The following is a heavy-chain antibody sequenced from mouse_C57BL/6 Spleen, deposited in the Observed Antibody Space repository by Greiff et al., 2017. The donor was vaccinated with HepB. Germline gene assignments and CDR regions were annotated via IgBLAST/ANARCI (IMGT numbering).Heavy chain of an antibody. CDR2: IYPGSGST. CDR1: GYTFTSYW. Sequence: VQLQQPGAELVKPGASVKMSCKASGYTFTSYWITWVKQRPGQGLEWIGDIYPGSGSTNYNEKFNSKSTLTVDTSSSTAYMQLSGLTSEDSAVYYCAREGFYDYAFAYWGQGTLVTVSA. J-gene: IGHJ3*01. V-gene: IGHV1-55*01. CDR3: AREGFYDYAFAY. D-gene: IGHD2-4*01.